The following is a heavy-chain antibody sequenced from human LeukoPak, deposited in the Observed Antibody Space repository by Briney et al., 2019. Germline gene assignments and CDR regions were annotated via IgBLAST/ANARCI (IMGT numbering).Heavy chain of an antibody. CDR3: AKAAYCTSTSCHFSGYAQRPLDS. J-gene: IGHJ4*02. CDR1: GFNFNTYG. V-gene: IGHV3-30*18. CDR2: ISKDGSSK. D-gene: IGHD2-2*01. Sequence: GGSLRLPCVASGFNFNTYGMHWVRQAPGKGLEWVAGISKDGSSKDYADSVKGRFTNSRDNSKNTMYLQMNSLRVEDTAAYYCAKAAYCTSTSCHFSGYAQRPLDSWGQGTLVTVSS.